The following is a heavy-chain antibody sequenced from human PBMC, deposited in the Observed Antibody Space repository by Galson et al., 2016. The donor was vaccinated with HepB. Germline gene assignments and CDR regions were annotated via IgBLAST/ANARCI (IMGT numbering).Heavy chain of an antibody. CDR1: GDSIRSDSDY. CDR3: ARHGELDSDRGWFDP. D-gene: IGHD1-1*01. J-gene: IGHJ5*02. V-gene: IGHV4-39*01. CDR2: IFHTGTT. Sequence: ETLSLTCIVSGDSIRSDSDYXGWVXQSPGKGLEWIGSIFHTGTTYYNPSLKSRLTIFLDTSSNQFSLRLRSVTAADTALYSCARHGELDSDRGWFDPWGQGTLVTVSS.